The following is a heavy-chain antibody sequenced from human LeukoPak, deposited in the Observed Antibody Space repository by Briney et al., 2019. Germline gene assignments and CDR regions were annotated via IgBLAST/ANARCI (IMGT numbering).Heavy chain of an antibody. CDR3: ARVSPHYYDSSGPNDAFDI. Sequence: SETLSLTCTVSGGSISSGSYYWSWIRQPAGKGLEWFGRIYTSGSTNYNPSLKSRVTMSVDTSKNQFSLRLSSVTAADTAVYYCARVSPHYYDSSGPNDAFDIWGQGTMVTVSS. J-gene: IGHJ3*02. CDR2: IYTSGST. CDR1: GGSISSGSYY. D-gene: IGHD3-22*01. V-gene: IGHV4-61*02.